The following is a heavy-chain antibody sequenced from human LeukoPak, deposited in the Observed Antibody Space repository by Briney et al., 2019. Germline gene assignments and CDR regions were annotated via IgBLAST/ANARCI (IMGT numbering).Heavy chain of an antibody. V-gene: IGHV6-1*01. CDR3: ARSVAVAGRDWFDP. CDR2: TFYRSKWYN. J-gene: IGHJ5*02. Sequence: SQTLSLTCAISGDSVSSNSAAWNWIRQSPSRGLEWLGRTFYRSKWYNDYAIFVQRRITINPDTSKNQSPLQLDSVTPEDTAVYYCARSVAVAGRDWFDPWGQGTLVTVSS. D-gene: IGHD6-19*01. CDR1: GDSVSSNSAA.